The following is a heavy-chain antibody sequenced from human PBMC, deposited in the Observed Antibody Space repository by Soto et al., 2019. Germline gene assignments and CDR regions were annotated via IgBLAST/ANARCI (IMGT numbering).Heavy chain of an antibody. CDR1: GGTFSSYA. V-gene: IGHV1-69*13. CDR2: IIPIFGTA. D-gene: IGHD3-22*01. Sequence: VASVKVSCKASGGTFSSYAISWVRQAPGQGLEWMGGIIPIFGTANYAQKFQGRVTITADESTSTAYMELSSLRSEDTAVYYCARHWAGYDSSGYFPSGYFDYWGQGTLVTVSS. CDR3: ARHWAGYDSSGYFPSGYFDY. J-gene: IGHJ4*02.